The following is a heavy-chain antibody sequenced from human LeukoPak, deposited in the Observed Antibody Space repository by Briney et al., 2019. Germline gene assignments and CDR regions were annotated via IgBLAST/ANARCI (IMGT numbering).Heavy chain of an antibody. V-gene: IGHV1-69*06. CDR3: AKAREDTYYYDSSGYYFATPLDY. J-gene: IGHJ4*02. Sequence: ASVKVSCKASGYTFTGYYMHWVRQAPGQGLEWMGGIIPIFGTANYAQKFQGRVTITADKSTSTAYMELSSLRAEDTAVYYCAKAREDTYYYDSSGYYFATPLDYWGQGTLLTVSS. D-gene: IGHD3-22*01. CDR2: IIPIFGTA. CDR1: GYTFTGYY.